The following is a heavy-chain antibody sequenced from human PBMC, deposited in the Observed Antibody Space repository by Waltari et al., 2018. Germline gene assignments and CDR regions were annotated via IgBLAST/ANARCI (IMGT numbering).Heavy chain of an antibody. J-gene: IGHJ6*03. Sequence: QVQLVESGGGVVQPGRSLRLSCAASGFTFSSYAMHWVRQAPGKGLEWVAVISYDGSNKYYADSVKGRFTISRDNSKNTLYLQMNSLRAEDTAVYYCARAGGGSYYYYYMDVWGKGTTVTVSS. CDR2: ISYDGSNK. CDR3: ARAGGGSYYYYYMDV. D-gene: IGHD1-26*01. V-gene: IGHV3-30-3*01. CDR1: GFTFSSYA.